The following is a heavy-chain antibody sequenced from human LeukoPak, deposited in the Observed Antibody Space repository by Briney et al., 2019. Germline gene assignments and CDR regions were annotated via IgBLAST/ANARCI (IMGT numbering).Heavy chain of an antibody. CDR3: ATFPAHYDFWSGYCGPLDY. D-gene: IGHD3-3*01. V-gene: IGHV3-23*01. CDR2: IIGSGGST. J-gene: IGHJ4*02. Sequence: GGSLRLSCAASGFTFSSYAMSWVRPAPGKGLEWVSAIIGSGGSTYYADSVKGRFTISRDNSKNTLYLQMNSLRAEDTAVYYCATFPAHYDFWSGYCGPLDYWGQGTLVTVSS. CDR1: GFTFSSYA.